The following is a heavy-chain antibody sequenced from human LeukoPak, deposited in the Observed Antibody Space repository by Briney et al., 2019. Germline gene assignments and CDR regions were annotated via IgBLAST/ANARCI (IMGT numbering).Heavy chain of an antibody. CDR1: GGSISSGGYY. CDR3: ARKIRVGGSPPTGWFDP. J-gene: IGHJ5*02. CDR2: IYYSGST. Sequence: PSETLSLTCTVPGGSISSGGYYWSWIRQHPGKGLEWIGYIYYSGSTYYNPSLKSRVTISVDTSKNQFSLKLSSVTAADTAVYYCARKIRVGGSPPTGWFDPWGQGTLVTVSS. V-gene: IGHV4-31*03. D-gene: IGHD1-26*01.